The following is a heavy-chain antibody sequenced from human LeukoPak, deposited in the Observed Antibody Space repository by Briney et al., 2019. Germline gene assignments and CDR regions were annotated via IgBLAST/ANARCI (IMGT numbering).Heavy chain of an antibody. CDR1: SGSISSYY. CDR2: IYYSGST. J-gene: IGHJ5*02. V-gene: IGHV4-59*01. CDR3: ARGIPNWFDP. Sequence: PSETLSLICTVSSGSISSYYWSWIRQPPGKGLEWIGYIYYSGSTNYNPSLKSRVTISVDTSKNQFSLKLSSVTAADTAVYYCARGIPNWFDPWGQGTLVTVSS.